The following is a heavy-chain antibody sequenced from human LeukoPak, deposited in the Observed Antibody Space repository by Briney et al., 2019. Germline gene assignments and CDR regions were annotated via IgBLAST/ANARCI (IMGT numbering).Heavy chain of an antibody. V-gene: IGHV5-10-1*01. J-gene: IGHJ4*02. CDR3: ARQGDYDSSGYDY. CDR1: GYSFTSYW. CDR2: IDPSDSYT. D-gene: IGHD3-22*01. Sequence: GGSLKISCKGSGYSFTSYWISWVRQMPGKGLEWMGRIDPSDSYTNYSPSFQGHVTISADKSISTAYLQWSSLKASDTAMYYCARQGDYDSSGYDYWGQGTLVTVSS.